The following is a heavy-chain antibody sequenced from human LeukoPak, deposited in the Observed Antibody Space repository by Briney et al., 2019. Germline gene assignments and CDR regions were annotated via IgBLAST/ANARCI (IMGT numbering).Heavy chain of an antibody. D-gene: IGHD1-26*01. CDR2: IYYSGST. V-gene: IGHV4-30-4*08. CDR1: GGSISSGDYY. Sequence: PSETLSLTCTVSGGSISSGDYYWSWIRQPPGKGLEWIGYIYYSGSTYYNPSLKSRVAISIDTSKDQFSLMLSSVTAADTAVYYCAREGLRGSSPSLYWGQGTLVTVSS. CDR3: AREGLRGSSPSLY. J-gene: IGHJ4*02.